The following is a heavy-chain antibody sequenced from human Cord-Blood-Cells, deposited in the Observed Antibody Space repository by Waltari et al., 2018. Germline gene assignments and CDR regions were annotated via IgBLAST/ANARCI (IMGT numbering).Heavy chain of an antibody. D-gene: IGHD7-27*01. CDR1: GFTFSTYW. J-gene: IGHJ3*02. CDR3: ARVGLEFLNWGRARDAFDI. CDR2: IKEDGSEK. V-gene: IGHV3-7*01. Sequence: EVQLVESGGGLVQPGGSLRLSCAVSGFTFSTYWMSWVRQAPGKGLEWVGNIKEDGSEKYYVDFVKGRFTISRDNAKNSLYLQMNSLRAEDTAVFYCARVGLEFLNWGRARDAFDIWGQGTMVTVSS.